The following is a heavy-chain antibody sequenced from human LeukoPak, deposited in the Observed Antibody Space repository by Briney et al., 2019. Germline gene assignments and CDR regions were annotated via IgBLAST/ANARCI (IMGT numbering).Heavy chain of an antibody. V-gene: IGHV3-23*01. CDR2: IGAGGTFT. D-gene: IGHD6-13*01. Sequence: GGSLRLSCTASGFTFSSYAMNWVRQAPGKGLEWGSGIGAGGTFTYYADSVKGRFTISRDNSKNTLYLQMNNLRVEDTAVYYCAKDAAGPEYWGQGTLVTVST. CDR1: GFTFSSYA. CDR3: AKDAAGPEY. J-gene: IGHJ4*02.